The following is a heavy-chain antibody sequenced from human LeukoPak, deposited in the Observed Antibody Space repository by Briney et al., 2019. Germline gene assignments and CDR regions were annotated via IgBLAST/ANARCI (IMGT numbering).Heavy chain of an antibody. V-gene: IGHV3-23*01. CDR1: GFTFSSYA. Sequence: GGSLRLSCAASGFTFSSYAMSWVRQAPGKGLEWVSAISGSGGSTYYADSVKGRFTISRDNSKNTLYLQMNSLRAEDTAVYYCAKDSGAYYGFWSGYDYWGQGTLVTVSS. CDR3: AKDSGAYYGFWSGYDY. CDR2: ISGSGGST. D-gene: IGHD3-3*01. J-gene: IGHJ4*02.